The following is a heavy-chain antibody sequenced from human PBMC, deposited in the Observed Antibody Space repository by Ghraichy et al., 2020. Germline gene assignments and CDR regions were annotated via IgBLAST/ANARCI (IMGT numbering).Heavy chain of an antibody. Sequence: GESLNIYCAASGFTFSSYSMNWVRQAPGKGLEWVSSISSSSSYIYYADSVKGRFTISRDNAKNSLYLQMNSLRAEDTAVYYCARERPGERWYYDYVWGSYRYFDYWGQGTLVTVSS. J-gene: IGHJ4*02. D-gene: IGHD3-16*02. CDR3: ARERPGERWYYDYVWGSYRYFDY. CDR1: GFTFSSYS. V-gene: IGHV3-21*01. CDR2: ISSSSSYI.